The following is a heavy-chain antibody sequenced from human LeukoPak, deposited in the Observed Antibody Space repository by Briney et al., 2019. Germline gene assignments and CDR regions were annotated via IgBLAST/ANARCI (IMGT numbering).Heavy chain of an antibody. D-gene: IGHD3-10*01. Sequence: SETLSLTCTVSGGSISSSSYYWGWIRQPPGKGLEWIGSIYYSGSTSYNPSLKRRVTISAETSNNQFSLKLSSVTAADTAVYYCAGSMVRGVKGFDPWGQGTLVTVSS. CDR2: IYYSGST. J-gene: IGHJ5*02. CDR1: GGSISSSSYY. V-gene: IGHV4-39*01. CDR3: AGSMVRGVKGFDP.